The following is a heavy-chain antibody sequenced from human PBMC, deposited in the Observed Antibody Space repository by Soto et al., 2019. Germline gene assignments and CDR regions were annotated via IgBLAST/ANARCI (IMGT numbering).Heavy chain of an antibody. CDR2: IYYSGST. V-gene: IGHV4-31*03. CDR3: ARDSSGVGAREYDYYYGMDV. Sequence: PSETLSLTCTVSGGSISSGGYYWSWIRQHPGKGLEWIGYIYYSGSTYYNPSLKSRVTISVDTSKNQFSLKLSSVTAADTAVYYCARDSSGVGAREYDYYYGMDVWGQGTTVTVSS. D-gene: IGHD1-26*01. CDR1: GGSISSGGYY. J-gene: IGHJ6*02.